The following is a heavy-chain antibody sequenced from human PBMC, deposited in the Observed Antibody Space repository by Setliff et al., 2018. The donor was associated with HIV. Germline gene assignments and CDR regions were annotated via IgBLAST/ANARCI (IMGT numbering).Heavy chain of an antibody. J-gene: IGHJ4*02. Sequence: ASVKVSCKASGYTFTNYDINWVRQSPGQGLEWLGWMNPNSGRAGSAQMFQGRLTMTRDTSTSTAYMELSSLRSEDTAVYYCARGATITYYFDYWGQGTLVTVSS. CDR1: GYTFTNYD. V-gene: IGHV1-8*02. CDR2: MNPNSGRA. CDR3: ARGATITYYFDY. D-gene: IGHD5-12*01.